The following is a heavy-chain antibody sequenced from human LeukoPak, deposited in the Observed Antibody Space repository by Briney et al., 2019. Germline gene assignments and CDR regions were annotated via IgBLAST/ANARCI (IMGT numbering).Heavy chain of an antibody. CDR2: IYYSGST. D-gene: IGHD4-23*01. V-gene: IGHV4-39*07. CDR1: GGSISSSSYY. CDR3: ARGRWVFSLYYFDY. Sequence: SETLSLTCTVSGGSISSSSYYWGWIRQPPGKGLEWIGSIYYSGSTYYNPSLKSRVTISVDTSKNQFSLKLSSVTAADTAVYYCARGRWVFSLYYFDYWGQGTLVTVSS. J-gene: IGHJ4*02.